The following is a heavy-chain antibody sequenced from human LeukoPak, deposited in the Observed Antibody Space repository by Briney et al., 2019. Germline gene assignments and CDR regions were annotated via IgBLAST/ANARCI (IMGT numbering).Heavy chain of an antibody. D-gene: IGHD4-17*01. V-gene: IGHV4-34*01. CDR3: ARQDYGDYVLDY. Sequence: TSETLSLTCTVSGGSFSGYYWSWIRQPPGKGLEWIGEINHSGSTNYNPSLKSRVAISVDTSKNQFSLKLSSVTAADTAVYYCARQDYGDYVLDYWGQGTLVTVSS. J-gene: IGHJ4*02. CDR2: INHSGST. CDR1: GGSFSGYY.